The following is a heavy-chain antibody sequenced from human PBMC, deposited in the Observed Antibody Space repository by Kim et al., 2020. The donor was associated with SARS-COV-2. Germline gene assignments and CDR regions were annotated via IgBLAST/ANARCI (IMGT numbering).Heavy chain of an antibody. V-gene: IGHV4-34*01. D-gene: IGHD3-3*01. CDR2: INHSGST. Sequence: SETLSLTCAVYGGSFSGYYWSWIRQPPGKGLEWIGEINHSGSTNYNPSLKSRVTISVDTSKNQFSLKLSSVTAADTAVYYCATTHYDFWSGYSTHRFDYWGQGTLVTVSS. CDR1: GGSFSGYY. CDR3: ATTHYDFWSGYSTHRFDY. J-gene: IGHJ4*02.